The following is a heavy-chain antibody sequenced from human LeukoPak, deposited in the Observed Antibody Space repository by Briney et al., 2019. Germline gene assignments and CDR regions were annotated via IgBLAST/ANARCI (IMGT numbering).Heavy chain of an antibody. CDR1: GGSISSSSHY. J-gene: IGHJ4*02. D-gene: IGHD1-14*01. CDR3: ARTWKPVPFDY. CDR2: IYYSGST. V-gene: IGHV4-39*01. Sequence: SETLSLTCTVSGGSISSSSHYWGWIPQPPGKGLEWIGSIYYSGSTYYNPSLKSRVTISVDTSKTQFSLKLSSVTAADTAVYYCARTWKPVPFDYWGQGTLVTVSS.